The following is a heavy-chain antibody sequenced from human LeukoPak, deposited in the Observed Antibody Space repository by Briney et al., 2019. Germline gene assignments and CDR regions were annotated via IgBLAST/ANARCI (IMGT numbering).Heavy chain of an antibody. J-gene: IGHJ3*02. D-gene: IGHD1-26*01. V-gene: IGHV3-20*04. CDR1: GFTFDDYG. CDR2: INWTGGST. CDR3: ARLRVVWDLDDAFDI. Sequence: GGSLRLSCAASGFTFDDYGMTWVRQAPGKGLEWVSGINWTGGSTAYADSVKGRFTISRDNAKNSLYLQMNGLRAEDTALYYCARLRVVWDLDDAFDIWGQGTMVIVSS.